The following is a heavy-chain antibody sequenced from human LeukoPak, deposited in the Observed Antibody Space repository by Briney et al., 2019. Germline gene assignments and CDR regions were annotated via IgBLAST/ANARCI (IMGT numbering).Heavy chain of an antibody. Sequence: GASVKVSCKASGGTFSSYAISWVRQAPGQGLEWMGGIIPIFGTANYAQKFQGRVTITADESTSTAYMGLSSLRSEDTAVYYCARVGSGSLPYYYYYMDVWGKGTTVTISS. J-gene: IGHJ6*03. D-gene: IGHD3-10*01. CDR1: GGTFSSYA. CDR2: IIPIFGTA. CDR3: ARVGSGSLPYYYYYMDV. V-gene: IGHV1-69*13.